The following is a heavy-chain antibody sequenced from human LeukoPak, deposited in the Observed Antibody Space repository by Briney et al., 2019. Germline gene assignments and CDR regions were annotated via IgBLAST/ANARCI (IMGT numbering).Heavy chain of an antibody. CDR3: ARGRDRSKAGDL. D-gene: IGHD5-24*01. CDR2: IHPHGIF. Sequence: SETLSLTCDVSGGSCDDYYCSWIRQPPGKGLEWIGEIHPHGIFYYNSSLMSRVTISIDTSKSQFSLRLTSVTAADTPFYYCARGRDRSKAGDLWGQGSLVTVSS. J-gene: IGHJ5*02. V-gene: IGHV4-34*01. CDR1: GGSCDDYY.